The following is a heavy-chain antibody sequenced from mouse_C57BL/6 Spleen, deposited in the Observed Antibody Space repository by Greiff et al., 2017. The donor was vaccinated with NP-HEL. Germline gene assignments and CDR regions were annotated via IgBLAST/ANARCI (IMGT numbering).Heavy chain of an antibody. J-gene: IGHJ1*03. Sequence: VQLQQPGAELVKPGASVKLSCKASGYTFTSYWMQWVKQRPGKGLEWIGEIDPSDSYTNYNQKFKGKATLPVDTSSSTAYRQLSSLTSEDSAVYYCARSSAGYFDVWGTGTTVTVSS. CDR3: ARSSAGYFDV. CDR1: GYTFTSYW. CDR2: IDPSDSYT. V-gene: IGHV1-50*01. D-gene: IGHD3-2*02.